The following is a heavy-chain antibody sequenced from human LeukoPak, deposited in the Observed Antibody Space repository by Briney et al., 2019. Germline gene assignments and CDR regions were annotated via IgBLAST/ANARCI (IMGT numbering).Heavy chain of an antibody. J-gene: IGHJ3*02. CDR1: GYTFTSYY. V-gene: IGHV1-46*01. CDR3: ALTDREDAFDI. CDR2: INPSGGST. Sequence: GASVKVSCKAPGYTFTSYYMHWVRQAPGQGLEWMGIINPSGGSTSYAQKFQGRVTMTRDTSTSTVYMELSSLRSEDTAVYYCALTDREDAFDIWGQGTMVTVSS. D-gene: IGHD3-16*01.